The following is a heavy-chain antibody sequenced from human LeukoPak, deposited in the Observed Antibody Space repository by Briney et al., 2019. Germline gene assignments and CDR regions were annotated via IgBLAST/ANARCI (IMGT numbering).Heavy chain of an antibody. Sequence: SETLSLTCTVSGGSIRGSTYYWGWIRQPPGKGLEWIGEINHSGSTNYNPSLKSRVTISVDTSKNQFSLKLSSVTAADTAVYYCARANFPGTSFDYWGQGTLVTVSS. CDR2: INHSGST. D-gene: IGHD6-13*01. J-gene: IGHJ4*02. V-gene: IGHV4-39*07. CDR3: ARANFPGTSFDY. CDR1: GGSIRGSTYY.